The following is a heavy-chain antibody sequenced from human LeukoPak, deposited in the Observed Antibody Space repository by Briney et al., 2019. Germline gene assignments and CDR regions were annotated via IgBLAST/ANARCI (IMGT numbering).Heavy chain of an antibody. V-gene: IGHV3-23*01. CDR1: GFTLGSYA. CDR3: AKDYYGSWSYTFSDY. Sequence: GGSLRLSCAASGFTLGSYAMSWFRQAPGKGLEWVSAISGRGGSTYYADSVKGRFTISRDSSKSTLYLQMNSLRAEDTAVYYCAKDYYGSWSYTFSDYWGQGTLVTVSS. CDR2: ISGRGGST. D-gene: IGHD3-10*01. J-gene: IGHJ4*02.